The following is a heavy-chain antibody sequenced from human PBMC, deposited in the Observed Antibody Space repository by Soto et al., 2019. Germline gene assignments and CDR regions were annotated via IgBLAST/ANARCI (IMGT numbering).Heavy chain of an antibody. CDR1: GFSFSTYA. CDR3: AIRASYYDSSGYFDY. J-gene: IGHJ4*02. V-gene: IGHV3-30*03. D-gene: IGHD3-22*01. Sequence: PGGSLRLSCAASGFSFSTYAMSWVRQAPGKGLEWVAVILYDGSNKYYADSVKGRFTISRDNAKNTLYLQMNSLRAEDTAVYYCAIRASYYDSSGYFDYWGQGTLVTVSS. CDR2: ILYDGSNK.